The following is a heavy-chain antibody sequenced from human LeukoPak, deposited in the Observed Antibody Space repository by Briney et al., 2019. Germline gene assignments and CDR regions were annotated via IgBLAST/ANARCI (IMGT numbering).Heavy chain of an antibody. Sequence: GGSLRLSCAASGFSVSTYYMSWVRQAPGKGLEWVSTLYADDTTYYINSVKGRIAIFRDHSKNTLFLQMNSLSAEDTAVYYCARDIAGKFGELSLDYWGQGALVTVSS. CDR3: ARDIAGKFGELSLDY. J-gene: IGHJ4*02. D-gene: IGHD3-10*01. V-gene: IGHV3-53*01. CDR1: GFSVSTYY. CDR2: LYADDTT.